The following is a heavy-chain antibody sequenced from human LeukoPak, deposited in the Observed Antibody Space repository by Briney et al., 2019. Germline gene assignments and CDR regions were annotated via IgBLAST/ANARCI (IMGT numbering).Heavy chain of an antibody. Sequence: GGSLRLSCAASGFIVTNVRMTWVRQAPGKGLEWVSGINWNGDSTGYADSVKGRFTISRDNGKNSLYLQMSSLRAEDTALYYCATSPLMTTYLVDYWGQGTLVTVSS. CDR1: GFIVTNVR. CDR2: INWNGDST. CDR3: ATSPLMTTYLVDY. D-gene: IGHD4-11*01. V-gene: IGHV3-20*04. J-gene: IGHJ4*02.